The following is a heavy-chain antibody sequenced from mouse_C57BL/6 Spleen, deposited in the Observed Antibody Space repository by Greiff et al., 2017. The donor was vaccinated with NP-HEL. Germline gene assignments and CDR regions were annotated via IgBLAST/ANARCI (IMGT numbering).Heavy chain of an antibody. J-gene: IGHJ4*01. CDR2: INPNNGGT. CDR3: ARSQLRLLGAMDY. CDR1: GYTFTDYY. Sequence: EVQLQQSGPELVKPGASVKISCKASGYTFTDYYMNWVKQSHGKSLEWIGDINPNNGGTSYNQKFKGKATLTVDKSSSTAYMELRSLTSEDSAVYYCARSQLRLLGAMDYWGQGTSVTVSS. V-gene: IGHV1-26*01. D-gene: IGHD3-2*02.